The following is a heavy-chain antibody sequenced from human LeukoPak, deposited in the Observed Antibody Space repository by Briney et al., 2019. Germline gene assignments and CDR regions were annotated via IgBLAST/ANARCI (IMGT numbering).Heavy chain of an antibody. D-gene: IGHD3-3*01. CDR3: ARNKLEWLFYFDY. CDR2: ISSSGSTI. J-gene: IGHJ4*02. CDR1: GFTFSDYY. Sequence: GGSLRPSCAASGFTFSDYYMSWIRQAPGKGLEWVSYISSSGSTIYYADSVKGRFTISRDNAKNSLYLQMNSLRAEDTAVYYCARNKLEWLFYFDYWGQGTLVTVSS. V-gene: IGHV3-11*01.